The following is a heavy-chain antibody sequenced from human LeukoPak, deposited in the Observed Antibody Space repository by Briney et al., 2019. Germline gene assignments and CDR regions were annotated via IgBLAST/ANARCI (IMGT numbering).Heavy chain of an antibody. J-gene: IGHJ4*02. CDR3: ARAPRLVMVRGVIMTYYFDY. V-gene: IGHV4-34*01. CDR2: INHSGST. Sequence: GSLRLSCAASGFTFTTYCMSWVRQPPGKGLEWIGEINHSGSTNYNPSLKSRVTISVDTSKNQFSLKLSSVTAADTAVYYCARAPRLVMVRGVIMTYYFDYWGQGTLVTVSS. CDR1: GFTFTTYC. D-gene: IGHD3-10*01.